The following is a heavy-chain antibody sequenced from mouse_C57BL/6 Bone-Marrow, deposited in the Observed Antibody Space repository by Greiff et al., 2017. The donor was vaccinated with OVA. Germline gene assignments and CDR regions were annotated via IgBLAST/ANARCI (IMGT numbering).Heavy chain of an antibody. CDR1: GFTFSDYY. Sequence: EVKLMESRGGLVQPGGSLKLSCAASGFTFSDYYMYWVRQTPEKRLEWVAYISNGGGSTYYPDTVKGRFTISRDNAKNTLYLQMSRLKSEDTAMYYCARPGYSNSWYFDVWGTGTTVTVSS. J-gene: IGHJ1*03. CDR3: ARPGYSNSWYFDV. D-gene: IGHD2-5*01. V-gene: IGHV5-12*01. CDR2: ISNGGGST.